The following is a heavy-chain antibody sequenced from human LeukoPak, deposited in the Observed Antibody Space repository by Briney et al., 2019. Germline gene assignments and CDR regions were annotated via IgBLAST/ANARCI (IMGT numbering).Heavy chain of an antibody. J-gene: IGHJ5*02. D-gene: IGHD2-15*01. Sequence: SETLSLTCTVSGGSISSSSYYWGWIRQPPGKGLEWIGEINHSGSTNYNPSLKSRVTISVDTSKNQFSLKLSSVTAADTAVYYCARRDIVVVVAATLRYNWFDPWGQGTLVTVSS. V-gene: IGHV4-39*07. CDR3: ARRDIVVVVAATLRYNWFDP. CDR2: INHSGST. CDR1: GGSISSSSYY.